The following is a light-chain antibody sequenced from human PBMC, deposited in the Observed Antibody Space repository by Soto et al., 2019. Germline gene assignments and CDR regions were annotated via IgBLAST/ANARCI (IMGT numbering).Light chain of an antibody. CDR3: QPYDNLPPQ. Sequence: DIQMTQSPSSLSASVGDRVTITCQASQDISNYLNWYQQKPGKAPKLLIYDASNLETGVPSRFSGGGSGTDFTFTISSLQPEDIATYYCQPYDNLPPQFGQGTKVEIK. V-gene: IGKV1-33*01. CDR1: QDISNY. CDR2: DAS. J-gene: IGKJ1*01.